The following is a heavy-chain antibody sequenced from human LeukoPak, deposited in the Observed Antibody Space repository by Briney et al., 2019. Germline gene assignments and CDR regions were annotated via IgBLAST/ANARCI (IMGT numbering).Heavy chain of an antibody. CDR1: GYTVTRYY. CDR2: INPNSGGT. J-gene: IGHJ4*02. CDR3: VSMGNYYDSSGYYY. V-gene: IGHV1-2*02. Sequence: ASVKVSCKASGYTVTRYYMHWVRQAPGQGLEWMGWINPNSGGTNYAQKFQGRVTMTRDTSISTAYMELSRLRSDDTAVYYCVSMGNYYDSSGYYYWGQGTLVTVSS. D-gene: IGHD3-22*01.